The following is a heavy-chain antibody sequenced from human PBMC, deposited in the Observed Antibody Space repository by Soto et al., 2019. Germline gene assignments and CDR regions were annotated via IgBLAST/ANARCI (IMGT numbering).Heavy chain of an antibody. V-gene: IGHV3-7*01. CDR1: GFTFSSYW. CDR3: ARDPHSGYDSFDY. CDR2: IKQDGSEK. D-gene: IGHD5-12*01. Sequence: GGSLRLSCAASGFTFSSYWMSWVRQAPGKGLEWVANIKQDGSEKYYVDYVKGRFTISRDNAKNSLFLQMNSVRAEDTAVYYCARDPHSGYDSFDYWGQGTLVTVSS. J-gene: IGHJ4*02.